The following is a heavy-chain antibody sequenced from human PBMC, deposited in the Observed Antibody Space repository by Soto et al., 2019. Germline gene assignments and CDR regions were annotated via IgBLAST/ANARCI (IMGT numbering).Heavy chain of an antibody. D-gene: IGHD6-6*01. Sequence: QVQLVESGGGVVQPGGSLRLSCATSGFLFSGYAMHWVRQTPGKGLAWVAVISYDGKEKYYADSAEGRFTLYRESSGVTLYLQMSSLRVEDTAGYYCARGRGLAARPQHIDHWGQGTLVTVSS. CDR3: ARGRGLAARPQHIDH. V-gene: IGHV3-30*04. J-gene: IGHJ4*02. CDR1: GFLFSGYA. CDR2: ISYDGKEK.